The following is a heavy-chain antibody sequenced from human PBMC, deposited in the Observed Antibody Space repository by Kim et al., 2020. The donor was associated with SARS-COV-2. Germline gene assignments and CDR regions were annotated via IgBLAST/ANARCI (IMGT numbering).Heavy chain of an antibody. J-gene: IGHJ6*02. CDR1: GFTFSSYW. CDR3: ARDQKLRYFDWLPSELGYYYYYGMDV. Sequence: GGSLRLSCAASGFTFSSYWMSWVRQAPGKGLEWVANIKQDGSEKYYVDSVKGRFTISRDNAKNSLYLQMNSLRAEDTAVYYCARDQKLRYFDWLPSELGYYYYYGMDVWGQGTTVTVSS. V-gene: IGHV3-7*03. CDR2: IKQDGSEK. D-gene: IGHD3-9*01.